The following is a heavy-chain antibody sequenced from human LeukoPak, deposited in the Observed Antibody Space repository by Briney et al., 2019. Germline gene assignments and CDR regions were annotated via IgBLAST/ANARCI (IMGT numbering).Heavy chain of an antibody. V-gene: IGHV4-39*02. CDR2: IYYSGDT. CDR3: VREVVVGFDP. J-gene: IGHJ5*02. Sequence: SETLSLTCTVFGDSTSSSSCYWGWIRPPPGKGLEWIVNIYYSGDTYYSPSLKSRVSISVDTSKNQFSLKLSSVTAADTAVYYCVREVVVGFDPWGQGLLATVSS. D-gene: IGHD2-15*01. CDR1: GDSTSSSSCY.